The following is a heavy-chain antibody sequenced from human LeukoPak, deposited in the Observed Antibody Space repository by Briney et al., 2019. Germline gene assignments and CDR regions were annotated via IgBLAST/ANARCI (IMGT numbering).Heavy chain of an antibody. CDR1: GYTFTTYY. D-gene: IGHD5-18*01. CDR3: TRVDTANYFDD. J-gene: IGHJ4*02. V-gene: IGHV1-46*01. Sequence: ASVTVSCTASGYTFTTYYMHWVRHAPGPGLEWMGVINPRSGDTTYAQQFQGRVTMTREKSTNTVYMELSSLRSYDTAVYCCTRVDTANYFDDWGQGTLVTVSS. CDR2: INPRSGDT.